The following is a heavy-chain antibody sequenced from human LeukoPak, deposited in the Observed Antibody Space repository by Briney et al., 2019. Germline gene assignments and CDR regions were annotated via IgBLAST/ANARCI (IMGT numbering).Heavy chain of an antibody. CDR1: GYTFTSYA. Sequence: GASVKVSCKASGYTFTSYAMNWVRQAPGQGLEWMGWISTNTGNPTYAQGFTGRFVFSLDTSVSTAYLQISSLKAEDTAVYYCARAPMGDILTGFYYYYYMDVWGKGTTVTVSS. V-gene: IGHV7-4-1*02. CDR3: ARAPMGDILTGFYYYYYMDV. D-gene: IGHD3-9*01. J-gene: IGHJ6*03. CDR2: ISTNTGNP.